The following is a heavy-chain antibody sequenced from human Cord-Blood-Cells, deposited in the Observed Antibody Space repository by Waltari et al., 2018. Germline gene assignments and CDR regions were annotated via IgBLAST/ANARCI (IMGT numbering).Heavy chain of an antibody. CDR2: IYSGGST. Sequence: EVQLVESGGGLVQPGGSLRLACSASGFPVSSTYLGWVRQAPGKGLEWVSVIYSGGSTYYADSVKGRFTISRHNSKNTLYLQMNSLRAEDTAVYYCARATVYDSSGYDYWGQGTLVTVSS. CDR1: GFPVSSTY. V-gene: IGHV3-53*04. D-gene: IGHD3-22*01. CDR3: ARATVYDSSGYDY. J-gene: IGHJ4*02.